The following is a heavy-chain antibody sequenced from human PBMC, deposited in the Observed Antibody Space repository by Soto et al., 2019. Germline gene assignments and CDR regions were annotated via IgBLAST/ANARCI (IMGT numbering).Heavy chain of an antibody. D-gene: IGHD3-16*01. V-gene: IGHV3-23*01. Sequence: EVQLLESGGGLVQPGGSLRLSCAASGFIFSSYAMNWVRQAPGKGLEWVSTISGSGGSTFYADSVKGRFTISRDNSKNTLYLQMNSLRAEDTAVYYCAKRGDDYVWAWGQGTLVTVSS. J-gene: IGHJ5*02. CDR2: ISGSGGST. CDR3: AKRGDDYVWA. CDR1: GFIFSSYA.